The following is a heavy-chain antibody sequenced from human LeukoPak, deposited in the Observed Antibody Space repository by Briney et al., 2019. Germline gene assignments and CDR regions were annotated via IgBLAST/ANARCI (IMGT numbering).Heavy chain of an antibody. CDR1: GFTFSSYA. V-gene: IGHV3-30-3*01. CDR2: ISYDGSNK. Sequence: GGSLRLSCAASGFTFSSYAMHWVRQAPGKGLEWVAVISYDGSNKYYADSVKGRFTISRDNSKNTLYLQMNSLRAEDTAVYYCVRGYSSSWYRMFDPWGQGTLVTVSS. D-gene: IGHD6-13*01. CDR3: VRGYSSSWYRMFDP. J-gene: IGHJ5*02.